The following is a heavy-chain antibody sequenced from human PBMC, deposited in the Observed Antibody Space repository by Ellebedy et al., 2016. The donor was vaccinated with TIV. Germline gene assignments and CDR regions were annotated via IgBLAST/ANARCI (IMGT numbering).Heavy chain of an antibody. Sequence: PGGSLRLSCKGSGYDFRGHWIAWVRQVPGIGLEWMGIIYPDSSNTRYNPSFQGQVTISADKSISTTYLQWSSLKASDTAIYYCARLTGYCHVTSCSASSHWFDPWGQGALVTVSS. CDR3: ARLTGYCHVTSCSASSHWFDP. CDR2: IYPDSSNT. J-gene: IGHJ5*02. CDR1: GYDFRGHW. D-gene: IGHD2-2*01. V-gene: IGHV5-51*01.